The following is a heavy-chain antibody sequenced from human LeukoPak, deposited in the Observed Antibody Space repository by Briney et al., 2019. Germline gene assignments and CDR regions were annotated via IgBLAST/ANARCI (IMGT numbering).Heavy chain of an antibody. CDR2: ISNSGNTI. Sequence: PGGSLRLSCAASGFTFSSYEMSWVRQAPGKGLEWVSYISNSGNTICYADSVKGRFTISRDNAKKSLYLQMNSLRAEDTAIYYCARVGLLRFLEWFPNYFDYWGQGTLVTVSS. CDR1: GFTFSSYE. CDR3: ARVGLLRFLEWFPNYFDY. J-gene: IGHJ4*02. D-gene: IGHD3-3*01. V-gene: IGHV3-48*03.